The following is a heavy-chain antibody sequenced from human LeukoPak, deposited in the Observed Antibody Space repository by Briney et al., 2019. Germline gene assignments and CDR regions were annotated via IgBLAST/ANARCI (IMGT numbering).Heavy chain of an antibody. CDR1: GYTFTAYG. CDR2: ISGYNGNT. V-gene: IGHV1-18*01. D-gene: IGHD2-21*01. CDR3: ARSPRDIVVAPTDDALDI. Sequence: ASVKVSCKASGYTFTAYGINWVRQAPGQGLEWMGWISGYNGNTHYAQKLQGRVSMTTDTSASTAYMELRSLRSDDTAVYYCARSPRDIVVAPTDDALDIWAKGQWSPSLQ. J-gene: IGHJ3*02.